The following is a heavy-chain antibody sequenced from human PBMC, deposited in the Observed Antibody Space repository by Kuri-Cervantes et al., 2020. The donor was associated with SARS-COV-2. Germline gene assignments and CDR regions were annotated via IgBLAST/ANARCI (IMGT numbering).Heavy chain of an antibody. Sequence: GGSLRLSCVVSGFSVSTNYMTWVRQGLGKGLEWVSLIYSGGSRDYADSVKGRFTISRDDSKNTLYLQMNSLRVEDTGIYYCARGLRKYYFDYWGQGTLVTVSS. CDR3: ARGLRKYYFDY. J-gene: IGHJ4*02. CDR1: GFSVSTNY. D-gene: IGHD1-14*01. CDR2: IYSGGSR. V-gene: IGHV3-53*01.